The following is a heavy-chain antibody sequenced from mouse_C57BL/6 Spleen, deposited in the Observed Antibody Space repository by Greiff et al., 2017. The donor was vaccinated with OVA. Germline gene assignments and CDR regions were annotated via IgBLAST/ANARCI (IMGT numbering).Heavy chain of an antibody. V-gene: IGHV5-6*01. J-gene: IGHJ3*01. CDR3: ARQGPTVPFAY. D-gene: IGHD1-1*01. Sequence: EVQGVESGGDLVKPGGSLKLSCAASGFTFSSYGMSWVRQTPDKRLEWVATISSGGSYTYYPDSVKGRFTISRDNAKNTLYLQMSSLKSEDTAMYYCARQGPTVPFAYWGQGTLVTVSA. CDR2: ISSGGSYT. CDR1: GFTFSSYG.